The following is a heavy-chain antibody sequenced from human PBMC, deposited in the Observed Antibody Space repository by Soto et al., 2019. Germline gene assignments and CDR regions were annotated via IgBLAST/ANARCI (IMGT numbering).Heavy chain of an antibody. Sequence: QVQLVESGGGLVKPGGSLRLSCAASGFTFRDYYMSWIRQAPGKGLEWVSYIGSSGSSIYYADSVKGRITTSRDNAKNSLYLQMNSLGAEDTAVYYCAGTDSSAYYVDYWGQGTLVTVSS. CDR2: IGSSGSSI. D-gene: IGHD3-22*01. CDR3: AGTDSSAYYVDY. CDR1: GFTFRDYY. J-gene: IGHJ4*02. V-gene: IGHV3-11*01.